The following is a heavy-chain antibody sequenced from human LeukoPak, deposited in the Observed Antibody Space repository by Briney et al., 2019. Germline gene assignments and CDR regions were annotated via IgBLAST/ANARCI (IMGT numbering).Heavy chain of an antibody. J-gene: IGHJ4*01. V-gene: IGHV4-61*02. CDR1: GGSLSSGSYY. Sequence: SETLSLTCTVSGGSLSSGSYYWSWLRQPAGTGLEWIGRIYTSGSTNYNPSLKSRVTISVDTSKNQFSLKLSSVTAADTAVYYCARVQYCGGDCYSGNFDYWGQGTLVTVSS. CDR3: ARVQYCGGDCYSGNFDY. D-gene: IGHD2-21*02. CDR2: IYTSGST.